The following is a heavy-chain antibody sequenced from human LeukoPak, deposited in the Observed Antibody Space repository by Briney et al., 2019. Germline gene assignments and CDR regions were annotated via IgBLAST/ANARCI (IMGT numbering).Heavy chain of an antibody. J-gene: IGHJ4*02. V-gene: IGHV3-64*01. CDR2: ISSNGGST. D-gene: IGHD5-18*01. Sequence: QPGGSLRLSCATSGFTFSSYAMHWVRQAPGKGLEYVSAISSNGGSTYYANSVKGRFTISRDKSKNTLYLQMGSLRAEDMAVYYCARGGVGLTAMVGPFDYWGQGTLVTVSS. CDR3: ARGGVGLTAMVGPFDY. CDR1: GFTFSSYA.